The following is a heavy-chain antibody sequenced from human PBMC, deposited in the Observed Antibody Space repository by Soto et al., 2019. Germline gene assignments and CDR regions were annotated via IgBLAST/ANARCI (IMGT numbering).Heavy chain of an antibody. Sequence: QAQLVQSGAEMKKPGASVKVSCKATGYTFSAYTMNWVRQAPGQSLEWMVWINAGSGNTKYSQNCQGRVSITRDTSASTVDMELTGLTSEDTAVYYCARDTETLGPRANDALDIWGQGTMVTVSS. J-gene: IGHJ3*02. CDR3: ARDTETLGPRANDALDI. CDR2: INAGSGNT. D-gene: IGHD3-3*02. CDR1: GYTFSAYT. V-gene: IGHV1-3*01.